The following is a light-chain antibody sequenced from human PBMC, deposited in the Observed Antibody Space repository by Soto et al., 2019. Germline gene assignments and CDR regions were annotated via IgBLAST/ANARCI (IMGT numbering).Light chain of an antibody. J-gene: IGKJ5*01. CDR1: QSINNW. Sequence: MTQSPSTLSASVGDRLTIHCRASQSINNWLAWYQKKPGRAPKLLIYKASVLETVAPSRFSGTGSGTEFTLTINVLQPDDFASYYCQQYSSDCPVTFGQGTRVEI. V-gene: IGKV1-5*03. CDR3: QQYSSDCPVT. CDR2: KAS.